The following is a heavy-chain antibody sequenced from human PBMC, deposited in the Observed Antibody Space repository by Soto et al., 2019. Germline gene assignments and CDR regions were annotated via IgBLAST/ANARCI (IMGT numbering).Heavy chain of an antibody. CDR1: GFTVSSNY. CDR2: IYSGGST. J-gene: IGHJ4*02. CDR3: VRVVYEGPSRTNPHDY. V-gene: IGHV3-53*01. D-gene: IGHD5-12*01. Sequence: GGSLRLSCAASGFTVSSNYMSWVRQAPGKGLEWVSVIYSGGSTYYADSVKGRFTISRDNSKNTLYLQMNSLRAEDTAVYYCVRVVYEGPSRTNPHDYWGQGTLVTVSS.